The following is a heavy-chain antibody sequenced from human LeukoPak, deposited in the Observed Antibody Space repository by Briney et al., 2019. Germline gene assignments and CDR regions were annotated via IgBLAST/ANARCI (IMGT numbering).Heavy chain of an antibody. V-gene: IGHV3-43D*03. Sequence: GSLRLSCAASGFTFDDYAMHWVRQAPGKGLEWVSLISWDGGSTYYADSVKGRFTISRDNSKNSLYLQMNSLRAEDTALYYCAKSEGSGSYYNEPYFDYWGQGTLVTVSS. D-gene: IGHD3-10*01. J-gene: IGHJ4*02. CDR1: GFTFDDYA. CDR2: ISWDGGST. CDR3: AKSEGSGSYYNEPYFDY.